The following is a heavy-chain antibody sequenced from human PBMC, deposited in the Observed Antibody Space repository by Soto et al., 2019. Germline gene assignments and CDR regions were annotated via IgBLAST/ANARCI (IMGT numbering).Heavy chain of an antibody. Sequence: SETLSLTCTVSGGSISSGGYYWSWIRQHPGKGLEWIGYIYYSGSTYYNPSLKSRVTISVDTSKNQFSLKLSSVTAEDTAVYYCVRIGGGSPGDYWGQGTLVTVSS. J-gene: IGHJ4*02. V-gene: IGHV4-31*03. CDR3: VRIGGGSPGDY. CDR2: IYYSGST. CDR1: GGSISSGGYY.